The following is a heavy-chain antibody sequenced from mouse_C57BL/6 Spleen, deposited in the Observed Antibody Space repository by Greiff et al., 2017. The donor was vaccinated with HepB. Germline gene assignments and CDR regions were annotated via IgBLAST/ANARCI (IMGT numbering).Heavy chain of an antibody. J-gene: IGHJ2*01. CDR3: AREGWVYYFDY. CDR1: GYTFTSYW. Sequence: QVQLKQPGAELVRPGSSVKLTCKASGYTFTSYWMHWVKQRPIQGLEWIGNIDPSDSETHYNQKFKDKATLTVDKSSSTAYMQLSSLTSEDSAVYYCAREGWVYYFDYWGQGTTLTVSS. D-gene: IGHD1-1*02. CDR2: IDPSDSET. V-gene: IGHV1-52*01.